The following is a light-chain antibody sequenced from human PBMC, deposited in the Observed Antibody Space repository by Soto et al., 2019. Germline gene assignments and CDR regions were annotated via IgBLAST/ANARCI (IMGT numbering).Light chain of an antibody. CDR2: ASY. CDR1: QSISSH. Sequence: DIQITQSPSSLSASVGDRVIITCRASQSISSHLNWSQHKPGRPPRLLILASYILEGGFPSRFSRSGSDTYFILTNAILQHEAVATYYCQHSYITPRYTFGQGTQVEI. CDR3: QHSYITPRYT. J-gene: IGKJ2*01. V-gene: IGKV1-39*01.